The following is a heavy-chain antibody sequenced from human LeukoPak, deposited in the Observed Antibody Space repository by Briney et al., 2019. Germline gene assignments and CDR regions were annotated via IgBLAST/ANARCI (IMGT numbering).Heavy chain of an antibody. CDR3: ARIYCSGGSCYSHPPDY. J-gene: IGHJ4*02. CDR1: GGTFSSYA. D-gene: IGHD2-15*01. Sequence: SVRVSCKASGGTFSSYAISWVRQAPGQGLEWMGRIIPILGIANYAQKFQGRVTITADKSTSTAYMELSSLRSEDTAVYYCARIYCSGGSCYSHPPDYWGQGTLVTVSS. CDR2: IIPILGIA. V-gene: IGHV1-69*04.